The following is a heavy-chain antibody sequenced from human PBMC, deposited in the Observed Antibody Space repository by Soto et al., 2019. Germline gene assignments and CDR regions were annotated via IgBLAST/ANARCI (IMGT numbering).Heavy chain of an antibody. V-gene: IGHV1-2*02. CDR1: GSTFTGYY. CDR3: ARVRYSYGTNYGMDV. CDR2: INPNSGGT. D-gene: IGHD5-18*01. J-gene: IGHJ6*02. Sequence: QVQLVQSGAEVKKPGASVKVSCKASGSTFTGYYMHWVRQAPGQGLEWMGWINPNSGGTNYAQKFQGRVTMTRDTSISTAYMELRRLRSDDTAVYYCARVRYSYGTNYGMDVWGQGTTVTVSS.